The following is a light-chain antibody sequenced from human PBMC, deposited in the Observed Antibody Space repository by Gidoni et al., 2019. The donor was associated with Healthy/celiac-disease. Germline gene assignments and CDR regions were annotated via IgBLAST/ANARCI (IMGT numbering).Light chain of an antibody. CDR3: QQYGSSPQVT. J-gene: IGKJ2*01. CDR2: GAA. CDR1: QSVSSSY. Sequence: ENVLPQSPATLSLSPEERATPSCSASQSVSSSYLDWYQQQPGQAPRLLIYGAASRATGIADRFCGSGSGTDFILTISRLEPEDFAVYYCQQYGSSPQVTFGPGTKLEIK. V-gene: IGKV3-20*01.